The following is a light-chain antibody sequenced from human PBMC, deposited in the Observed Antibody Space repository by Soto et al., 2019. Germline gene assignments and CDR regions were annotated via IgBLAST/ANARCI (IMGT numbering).Light chain of an antibody. CDR1: QSISSY. J-gene: IGKJ1*01. CDR3: QQSYNTPWT. Sequence: DRQRTQSPSSLCASVGATFNITSRASQSISSYLNWYQHKPGKAPKLLIYAASSLQSGVPSRFSGSGSGTDFTLTISSLQPEDFATYSCQQSYNTPWTFGQGTKVDI. V-gene: IGKV1-39*01. CDR2: AAS.